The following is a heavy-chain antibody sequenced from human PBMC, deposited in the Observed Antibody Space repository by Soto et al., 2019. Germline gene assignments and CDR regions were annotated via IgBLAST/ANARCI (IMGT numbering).Heavy chain of an antibody. J-gene: IGHJ4*02. V-gene: IGHV3-30*18. Sequence: QVQLVESGGGVVQPGRSLRLSCAASGFTFSSYGMHWVRQAPGKGLEWVAFISYDGSNKYYADSVKGRFTISRDNSKNTRYVQRKSLRAEDMALYYCEKDYGNYGRNPPLGYWGQGTLVPVSS. D-gene: IGHD4-17*01. CDR2: ISYDGSNK. CDR1: GFTFSSYG. CDR3: EKDYGNYGRNPPLGY.